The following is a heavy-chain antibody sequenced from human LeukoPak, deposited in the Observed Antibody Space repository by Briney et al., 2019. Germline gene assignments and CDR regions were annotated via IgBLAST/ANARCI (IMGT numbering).Heavy chain of an antibody. CDR2: INSDESNT. D-gene: IGHD3-22*01. CDR1: GFTFSSYW. J-gene: IGHJ4*02. CDR3: AREAVIYYDSSGYYY. V-gene: IGHV3-74*01. Sequence: GGSLRLSCAASGFTFSSYWMHWVRQVPGKGLVWVSHINSDESNTNYADSVKGRFTISRDNSRDTLYLQMNSLRAEDTAVYYCAREAVIYYDSSGYYYWGQGTLVTVSS.